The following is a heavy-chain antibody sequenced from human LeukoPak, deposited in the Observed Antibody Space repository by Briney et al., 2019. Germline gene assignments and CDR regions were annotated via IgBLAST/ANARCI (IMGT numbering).Heavy chain of an antibody. D-gene: IGHD3-22*01. CDR1: GGSISSYY. CDR2: IYYSGST. V-gene: IGHV4-59*08. Sequence: SETLSLTCTGSGGSISSYYWSWIRQPPGKGLEWIGYIYYSGSTNYNPSLKSRVTISVDTSKNQFSLKLSSVTAADTAVYYCAQYYYDSSGYSGFDPWGQGTLVTVSS. J-gene: IGHJ5*02. CDR3: AQYYYDSSGYSGFDP.